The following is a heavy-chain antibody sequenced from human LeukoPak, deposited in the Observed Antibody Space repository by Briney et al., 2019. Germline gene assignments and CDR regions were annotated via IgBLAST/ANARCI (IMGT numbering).Heavy chain of an antibody. CDR2: IIPIFGTA. Sequence: GSSVTVSRKASGGTFSSYAISWVRQAPGQGLEWMGGIIPIFGTANYAQKFQGRVTITTDESTSTAYMELSSLRSEDTAVYYCARGAVVVPAAIGPRDDAFDIWGQGTMVTVSS. CDR3: ARGAVVVPAAIGPRDDAFDI. J-gene: IGHJ3*02. D-gene: IGHD2-2*01. CDR1: GGTFSSYA. V-gene: IGHV1-69*05.